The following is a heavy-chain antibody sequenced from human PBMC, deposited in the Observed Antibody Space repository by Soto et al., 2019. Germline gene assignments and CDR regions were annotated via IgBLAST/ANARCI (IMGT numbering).Heavy chain of an antibody. D-gene: IGHD3-10*02. CDR1: GYTFTSYG. J-gene: IGHJ3*02. Sequence: ASVKASCKASGYTFTSYGISWVRQAPGQGLEWMGWISAYNGNTNYAQKLQGRVTMTTDTSTSTAYMELRSLRSDDTAVYYCARDLGSGPYDAFDIWGQGTMVTVSS. CDR3: ARDLGSGPYDAFDI. CDR2: ISAYNGNT. V-gene: IGHV1-18*01.